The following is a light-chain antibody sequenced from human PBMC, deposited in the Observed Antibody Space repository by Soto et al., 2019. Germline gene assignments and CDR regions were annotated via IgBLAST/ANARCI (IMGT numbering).Light chain of an antibody. CDR3: QQRSDWPIT. CDR2: GES. CDR1: QDIRSS. V-gene: IGKV3D-11*01. J-gene: IGKJ5*01. Sequence: VMTQSPATLSLSPGDSVTLSCRASQDIRSSLAWYQQKTGQAPRILIYGESIRATGVPDTLSGSGSGTDLNLTIGKLEPEDFAVYYCQQRSDWPITFGQGTRLEIK.